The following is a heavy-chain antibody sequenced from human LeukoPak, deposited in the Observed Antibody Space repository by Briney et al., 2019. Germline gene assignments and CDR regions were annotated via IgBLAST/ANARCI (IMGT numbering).Heavy chain of an antibody. CDR2: IHYSGST. J-gene: IGHJ4*02. D-gene: IGHD3-22*01. CDR3: ARSSIRSSGYYYADY. V-gene: IGHV4-59*08. CDR1: GGSIDSDY. Sequence: PSETLSLTCTVSGGSIDSDYWSWIRQPPGKGLEWIGYIHYSGSTNYNPSLKSGVTISVDTSKNQFSLKLSSVTAADTAVYYCARSSIRSSGYYYADYWGQGTLVTVSS.